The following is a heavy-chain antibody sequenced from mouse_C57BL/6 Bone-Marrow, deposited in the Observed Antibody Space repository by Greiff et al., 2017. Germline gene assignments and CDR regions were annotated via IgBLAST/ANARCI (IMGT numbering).Heavy chain of an antibody. V-gene: IGHV5-4*03. D-gene: IGHD2-10*01. CDR3: ASPLLGYFDY. Sequence: EVMLVESGGGLVKPGGSLKLSCAASGFTFSSYAMSWVRQTPEKRLEWVATISDGGSYTYYPDNVKGRFTISRDNDKNNLYLQMSHLKSEDTAMYDCASPLLGYFDYWGQGTTLTVSS. J-gene: IGHJ2*01. CDR2: ISDGGSYT. CDR1: GFTFSSYA.